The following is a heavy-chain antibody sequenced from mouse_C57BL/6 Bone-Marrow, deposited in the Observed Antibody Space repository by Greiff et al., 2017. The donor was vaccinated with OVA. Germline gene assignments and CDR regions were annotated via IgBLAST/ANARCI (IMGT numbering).Heavy chain of an antibody. V-gene: IGHV1-80*01. CDR1: GYAFSNYW. CDR2: IFPGDGDT. Sequence: VKLMESGAELVKPGASVKISCKASGYAFSNYWMNWVQQRPGKGLEWIGQIFPGDGDTDYKGKFKGKATLTADKSSSTVYMQVSGLTSEDSAVYFCERGGFWGQGTTLTVSS. CDR3: ERGGF. J-gene: IGHJ2*01.